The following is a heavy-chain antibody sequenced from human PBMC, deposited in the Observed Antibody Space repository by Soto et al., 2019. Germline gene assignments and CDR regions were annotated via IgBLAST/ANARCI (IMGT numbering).Heavy chain of an antibody. Sequence: SETLSLTCTVSGGSISNYYRNWVRQPPGKGLEWIGYIYSSGSTDYNPSLKSRVTISVDTSKNQFSLKLTSVTAADTAVYYCAIHSYTSSWHYWFDPWGQGTLVTVSS. CDR2: IYSSGST. CDR3: AIHSYTSSWHYWFDP. D-gene: IGHD6-13*01. CDR1: GGSISNYY. V-gene: IGHV4-59*08. J-gene: IGHJ5*02.